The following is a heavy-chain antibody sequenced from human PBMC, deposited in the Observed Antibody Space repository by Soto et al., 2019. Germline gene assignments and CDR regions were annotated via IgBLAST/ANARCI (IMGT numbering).Heavy chain of an antibody. J-gene: IGHJ4*02. CDR1: GYTFTSYA. Sequence: ASVKVSCKASGYTFTSYAIHWVRQAPGQRLEWMGWINAGYGNTEYSQKFQGRVTITRDTSATTAYMELSSLRSEDTALYYCARDRFYGPGRYNYFDYWGQGTLVTVSS. D-gene: IGHD3-10*01. V-gene: IGHV1-3*01. CDR3: ARDRFYGPGRYNYFDY. CDR2: INAGYGNT.